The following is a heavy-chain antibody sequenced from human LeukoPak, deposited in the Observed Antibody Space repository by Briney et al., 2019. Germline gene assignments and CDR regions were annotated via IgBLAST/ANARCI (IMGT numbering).Heavy chain of an antibody. CDR2: IISSSSYI. D-gene: IGHD2-15*01. J-gene: IGHJ4*02. Sequence: GGSLRLSCAASGFTFSSYSMNWVRQAPGKGLEWVSSIISSSSYIYYADSVKGRFTISRDNAKNSLYLQMNSLRAEDTAVYYCARDIVVVVAATRGGFDYWGQGTLVTVSS. CDR3: ARDIVVVVAATRGGFDY. V-gene: IGHV3-21*01. CDR1: GFTFSSYS.